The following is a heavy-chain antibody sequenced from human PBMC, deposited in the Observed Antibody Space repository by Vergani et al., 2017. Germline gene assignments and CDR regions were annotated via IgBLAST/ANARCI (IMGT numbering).Heavy chain of an antibody. CDR3: VKGNTDMVTDAFDI. CDR1: GFTFSSYA. Sequence: EVQLVESGGGLVQPGGSLRLSCSASGFTFSSYAMHWVRQAPGKGLEYVSAISSNGGSTYYADSVKGIFTISRDNSKNTLYLQMSSLRAEDTAVYYCVKGNTDMVTDAFDIWGQGTMVTVSS. J-gene: IGHJ3*02. D-gene: IGHD5-18*01. CDR2: ISSNGGST. V-gene: IGHV3-64D*06.